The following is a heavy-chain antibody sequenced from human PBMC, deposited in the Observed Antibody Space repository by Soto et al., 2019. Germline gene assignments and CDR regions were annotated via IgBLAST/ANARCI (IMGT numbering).Heavy chain of an antibody. J-gene: IGHJ4*02. CDR1: GFTFDDYA. V-gene: IGHV3-9*01. Sequence: EVQLVESGGGLVQPGRSLRLSCAASGFTFDDYAMHWVRQAPGKGLEWVSGISWNSGSIGYADSVKGRFTISRDNAKNSLYLQMNSLRAEDTALYYCARGKYYYDSSGYQVLYYFDYWGQGTLVTVSS. CDR2: ISWNSGSI. D-gene: IGHD3-22*01. CDR3: ARGKYYYDSSGYQVLYYFDY.